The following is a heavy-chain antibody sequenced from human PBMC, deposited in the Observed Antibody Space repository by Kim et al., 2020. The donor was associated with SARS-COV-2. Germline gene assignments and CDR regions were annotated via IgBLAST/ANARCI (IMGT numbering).Heavy chain of an antibody. Sequence: SETLSLTCTVSGDSISSSSYYWGWIRQPPGKGLEWIGSLYYSGTPYYNPSLKSRVTISVDTSKNQFSLRLTSVTAADTAVYYCARYPGWTSAFDIWGQGT. CDR2: LYYSGTP. V-gene: IGHV4-39*01. CDR1: GDSISSSSYY. J-gene: IGHJ3*02. D-gene: IGHD2-15*01. CDR3: ARYPGWTSAFDI.